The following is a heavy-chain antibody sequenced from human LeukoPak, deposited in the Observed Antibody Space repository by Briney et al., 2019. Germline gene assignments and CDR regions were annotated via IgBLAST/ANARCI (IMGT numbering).Heavy chain of an antibody. CDR2: LYYSGST. D-gene: IGHD6-19*01. CDR1: GGSISSGGYY. V-gene: IGHV4-31*03. J-gene: IGHJ4*02. Sequence: NPSETLSLTCTVSGGSISSGGYYWSWIRQHPGKGLEWIRYLYYSGSTDYSPSLKSRLAMSVDTSKNQFSLKLSSVTAADTAVYYCARSGPHGGWYYFDYWGQGTLVTVSS. CDR3: ARSGPHGGWYYFDY.